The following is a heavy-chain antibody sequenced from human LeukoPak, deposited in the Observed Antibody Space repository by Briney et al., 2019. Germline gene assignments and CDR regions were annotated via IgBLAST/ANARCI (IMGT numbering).Heavy chain of an antibody. CDR3: ARGGEDYDGGPDY. Sequence: QSGGSLRLSCAASGFTFSSYSMNWVRQAPGKGLEWVSYISSSSSTIYYADSVKGRFTISRDNAKNSLYQQMNSLRAEDTAVYYCARGGEDYDGGPDYWGQGTLVTVSS. J-gene: IGHJ4*02. CDR1: GFTFSSYS. D-gene: IGHD4-17*01. CDR2: ISSSSSTI. V-gene: IGHV3-48*01.